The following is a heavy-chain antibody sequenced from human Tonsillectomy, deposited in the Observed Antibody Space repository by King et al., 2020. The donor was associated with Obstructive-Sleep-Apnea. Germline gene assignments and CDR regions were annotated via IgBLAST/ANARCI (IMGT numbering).Heavy chain of an antibody. CDR2: ISSSSSYI. V-gene: IGHV3-21*01. D-gene: IGHD3-3*01. CDR1: GFTFSSYS. J-gene: IGHJ6*02. CDR3: ARAIFGVLGGYYGMDV. Sequence: VQLVESGGGLVKPGGSLRLSCAASGFTFSSYSMNWVRQAPGKGLEWVSSISSSSSYIYYADSVKGRFTISRGNAKNSLYLQMNSLRAEDTAVYYCARAIFGVLGGYYGMDVWGQGTTVTVSS.